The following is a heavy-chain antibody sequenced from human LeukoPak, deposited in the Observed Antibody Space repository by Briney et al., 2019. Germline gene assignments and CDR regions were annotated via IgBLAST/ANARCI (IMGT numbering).Heavy chain of an antibody. Sequence: ASVKVSCKASGYTFTGYYMHWVRQAPGQGLAWMGIINPNGGSTNYAQNFQGRVTMTRDMSTNTVYMELSSLRSEDTAMYYCTRDLRDCSGGNCYSRFSFDYWGQGTLVTVSS. CDR3: TRDLRDCSGGNCYSRFSFDY. D-gene: IGHD2-15*01. CDR1: GYTFTGYY. J-gene: IGHJ4*02. V-gene: IGHV1-46*01. CDR2: INPNGGST.